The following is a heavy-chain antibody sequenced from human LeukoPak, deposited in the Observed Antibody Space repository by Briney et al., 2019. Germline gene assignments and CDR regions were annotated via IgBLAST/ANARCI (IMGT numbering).Heavy chain of an antibody. V-gene: IGHV1-18*01. CDR2: ISAYNGNT. J-gene: IGHJ3*02. CDR1: GYTFTSYG. CDR3: ARGYYYGSGSDAFDI. D-gene: IGHD3-10*01. Sequence: AASVKVSCKASGYTFTSYGISWVRQAPGQGLEWMGWISAYNGNTNYAQKLQGRVTMTTDTSTSTAYMELRSLRSEDTAVYYCARGYYYGSGSDAFDIWGQGTMVTVSS.